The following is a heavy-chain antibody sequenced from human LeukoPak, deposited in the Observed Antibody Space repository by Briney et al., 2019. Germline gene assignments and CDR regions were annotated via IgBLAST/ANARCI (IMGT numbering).Heavy chain of an antibody. J-gene: IGHJ4*02. CDR2: INSVXAXT. CDR3: AKQFLDAN. D-gene: IGHD1-1*01. Sequence: GGSLRLSCTASGFIFSKYAXXXXXXXXXXGXXWVATINSVXAXTXXXDSXXXXXXVSRDNSXNTLYLQMSRVRAEDTAVYYCAKQFLDANWGQGTLVAVS. V-gene: IGHV3-23*01. CDR1: GFIFSKYA.